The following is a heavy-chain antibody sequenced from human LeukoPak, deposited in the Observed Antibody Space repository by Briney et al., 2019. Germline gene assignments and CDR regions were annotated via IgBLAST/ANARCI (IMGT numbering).Heavy chain of an antibody. Sequence: SETLSLTCTVSGGSINNYYWSWIRQPPGKRLEWIGRITYSGSTNYNPSLKSRVTISVDTSSNQFSLKLSSVTAVDTAMYYCARSPVMYGEFGGRFDLWGQGALVSVSS. CDR3: ARSPVMYGEFGGRFDL. J-gene: IGHJ5*02. D-gene: IGHD4-17*01. V-gene: IGHV4-59*12. CDR2: ITYSGST. CDR1: GGSINNYY.